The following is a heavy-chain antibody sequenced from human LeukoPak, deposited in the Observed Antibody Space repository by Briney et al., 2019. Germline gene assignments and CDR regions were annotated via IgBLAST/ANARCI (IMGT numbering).Heavy chain of an antibody. V-gene: IGHV4-30-4*08. Sequence: SETLSPTCTVSGGSISSGDYYWSWIRQPPGKGLEWIGYIYYSGSTYYNPSLKSRVTISVDTSKNQFSLKLSSVTAADTAVYYCARIVGYWNYFDYWGQGTLVTVSS. CDR2: IYYSGST. J-gene: IGHJ4*02. CDR3: ARIVGYWNYFDY. CDR1: GGSISSGDYY. D-gene: IGHD2-15*01.